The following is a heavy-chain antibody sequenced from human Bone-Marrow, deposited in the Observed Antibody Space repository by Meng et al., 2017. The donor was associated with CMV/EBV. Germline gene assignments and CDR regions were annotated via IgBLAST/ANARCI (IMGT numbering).Heavy chain of an antibody. CDR2: IKQDGSEK. V-gene: IGHV3-7*01. D-gene: IGHD6-13*01. CDR3: ASSRGIAAAGAFDAFDI. CDR1: GFTFSSYW. J-gene: IGHJ3*02. Sequence: GESLKISCAASGFTFSSYWMSWVRQAPGKGLEWVANIKQDGSEKYYVDSVKGRFTISRDNAKNSLYLQMNSLRAEDTAVYYCASSRGIAAAGAFDAFDIWGQGTMVTVSS.